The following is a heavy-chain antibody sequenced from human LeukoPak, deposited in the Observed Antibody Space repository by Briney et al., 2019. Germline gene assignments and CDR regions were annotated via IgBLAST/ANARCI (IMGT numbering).Heavy chain of an antibody. CDR3: ASRRRRTYYYDSSGYHDAFDI. J-gene: IGHJ3*02. Sequence: PSETLSLTCAVYGGSFSGYYWSWIRQPPGKGLEWIGEINHSGSTNYNPSLKSRVTISVDTSKNQFSLKLSSVTAADTAVYYCASRRRRTYYYDSSGYHDAFDIWGQGTMVTVSS. V-gene: IGHV4-34*01. CDR1: GGSFSGYY. CDR2: INHSGST. D-gene: IGHD3-22*01.